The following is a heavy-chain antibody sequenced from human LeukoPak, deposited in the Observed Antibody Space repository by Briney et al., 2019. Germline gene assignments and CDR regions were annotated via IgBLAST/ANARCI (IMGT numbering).Heavy chain of an antibody. J-gene: IGHJ3*02. CDR3: ARDLPPPDI. Sequence: PSETLSLTCTVSGGSISSGSYYWRWIRQPAGKGLEWIGRIYTSGSTNYNPSLKSRVTMSVDTSKNQFSLRLSSVTAADTAVYYCARDLPPPDIWGQGTMVTVSS. CDR2: IYTSGST. V-gene: IGHV4-61*02. CDR1: GGSISSGSYY.